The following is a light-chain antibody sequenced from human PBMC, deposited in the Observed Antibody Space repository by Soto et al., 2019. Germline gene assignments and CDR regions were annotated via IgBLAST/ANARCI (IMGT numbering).Light chain of an antibody. V-gene: IGLV2-23*02. CDR2: EVS. CDR1: SSDVGSYNL. CDR3: CSYAGSSTLNYV. Sequence: ALTQPASVSGSPGQSITISCTGTSSDVGSYNLVSWYQQHPGKAPKLMIYEVSKRPSGVSNRFSGSKSGNTASLTISGLQAEDEADYYCCSYAGSSTLNYVFGTGTKVTVL. J-gene: IGLJ1*01.